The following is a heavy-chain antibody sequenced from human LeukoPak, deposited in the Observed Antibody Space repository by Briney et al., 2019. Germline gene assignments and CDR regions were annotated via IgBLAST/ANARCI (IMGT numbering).Heavy chain of an antibody. D-gene: IGHD1-26*01. J-gene: IGHJ4*02. CDR1: GYTFTGYY. V-gene: IGHV1-2*02. Sequence: ASVKVSCMASGYTFTGYYMHWVRQAPGQGLEWMGWINPNSGGTNYAQKFQGRVTMTRDTSISTAYMELSRLRSDDTAVYYCATVNSGSYLGVDYWGQGTLVTVSS. CDR2: INPNSGGT. CDR3: ATVNSGSYLGVDY.